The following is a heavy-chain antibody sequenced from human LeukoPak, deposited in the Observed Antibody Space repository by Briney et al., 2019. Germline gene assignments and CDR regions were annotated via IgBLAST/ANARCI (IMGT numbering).Heavy chain of an antibody. CDR1: GYSFTNFD. J-gene: IGHJ6*03. CDR2: MNPNSGNK. D-gene: IGHD6-19*01. CDR3: ARGPQWRGDYYYMDV. V-gene: IGHV1-8*01. Sequence: GALVKVSCKASGYSFTNFDINWVRQATGQGLEWIGWMNPNSGNKGYAQKFQGRVTMTMNTSITTAYMELSSLRSEDTAVYYCARGPQWRGDYYYMDVWGRGTTVTVSS.